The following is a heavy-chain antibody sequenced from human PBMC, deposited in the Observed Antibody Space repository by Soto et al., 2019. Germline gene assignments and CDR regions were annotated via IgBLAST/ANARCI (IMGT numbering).Heavy chain of an antibody. CDR2: MNPNSGNT. J-gene: IGHJ4*02. CDR1: GYTFTSYD. D-gene: IGHD6-6*01. CDR3: ASGLYDSSSSVFVY. Sequence: QVQLVQSGAEVKKPGASVKVSCKASGYTFTSYDINWVRQATGQGLEWMGWMNPNSGNTGYAQKFRGRVTMTRNTYMSTAYMELSSLSSEDTAVYYCASGLYDSSSSVFVYWGQGTLVTVSS. V-gene: IGHV1-8*01.